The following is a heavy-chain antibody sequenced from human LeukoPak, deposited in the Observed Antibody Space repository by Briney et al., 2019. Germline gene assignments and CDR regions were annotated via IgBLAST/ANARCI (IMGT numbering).Heavy chain of an antibody. CDR3: AKDSHPGYSSSWTY. D-gene: IGHD6-13*01. V-gene: IGHV3-23*01. CDR1: VFTFSSYA. CDR2: ISGSGGST. Sequence: PGGSLRLSCAASVFTFSSYAISWVRQAPGKGLEWVSAISGSGGSTYYADSVKGRFTISRDNSKNTLYLQMNSLRAEDTAVYYCAKDSHPGYSSSWTYWGQGTLVTVSS. J-gene: IGHJ4*02.